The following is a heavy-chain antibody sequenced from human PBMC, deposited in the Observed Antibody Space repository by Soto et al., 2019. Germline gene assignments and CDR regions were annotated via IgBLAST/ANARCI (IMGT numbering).Heavy chain of an antibody. CDR1: GFTFSSYA. D-gene: IGHD3-10*01. CDR2: ISGSGGTT. Sequence: GGSLRLSCAASGFTFSSYAMSWVRQAPGKGLEWVSAISGSGGTTYYADSVKGRFTISRDNSKNTLYLQMNSLRAEDTAVYYCAKAGGPMVRGAAFYFDYWGQGTLVTVSS. CDR3: AKAGGPMVRGAAFYFDY. V-gene: IGHV3-23*01. J-gene: IGHJ4*02.